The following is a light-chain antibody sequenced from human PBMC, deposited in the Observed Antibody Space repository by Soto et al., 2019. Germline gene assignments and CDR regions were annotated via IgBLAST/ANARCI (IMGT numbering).Light chain of an antibody. V-gene: IGKV1-5*03. J-gene: IGKJ1*01. Sequence: DIPMTQSPSTLSASAGDRFTITCRAIQSISSWLAWYQQKPGKAPKLLIYKASSLESGVPSRFSGSGSGTEFTLTISSLQPDDFATYYCQQYNNYPRTFGQGTKVDIK. CDR2: KAS. CDR1: QSISSW. CDR3: QQYNNYPRT.